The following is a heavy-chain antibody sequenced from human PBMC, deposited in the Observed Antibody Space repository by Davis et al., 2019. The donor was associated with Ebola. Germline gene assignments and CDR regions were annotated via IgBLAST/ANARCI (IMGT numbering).Heavy chain of an antibody. CDR2: ISWHSGFI. Sequence: GGSLRLSCAASGFTFDDYAMHWVRQAPGKGLEWVSGISWHSGFIGYADSVKGRFTISRDNAKNSLYLQMNSLRVEDTAFYHCARGGYGSSVPDYWGQGTLVTVSS. J-gene: IGHJ4*02. CDR3: ARGGYGSSVPDY. D-gene: IGHD3-10*01. CDR1: GFTFDDYA. V-gene: IGHV3-9*01.